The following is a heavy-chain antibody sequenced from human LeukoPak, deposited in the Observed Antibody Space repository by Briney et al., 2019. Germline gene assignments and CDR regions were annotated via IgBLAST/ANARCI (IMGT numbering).Heavy chain of an antibody. CDR3: AKDDKRTTHYNFDC. J-gene: IGHJ4*02. V-gene: IGHV3-23*01. CDR1: GFTFSSYA. CDR2: ISGSGGSA. D-gene: IGHD1-1*01. Sequence: GGSLRLSCAASGFTFSSYAMSWVRQAPGKGLEWVSGISGSGGSAYYADSVKGRFIISRDNSKNTLYLQMNSLRDEDTAVYYCAKDDKRTTHYNFDCWGQGTLVTVSS.